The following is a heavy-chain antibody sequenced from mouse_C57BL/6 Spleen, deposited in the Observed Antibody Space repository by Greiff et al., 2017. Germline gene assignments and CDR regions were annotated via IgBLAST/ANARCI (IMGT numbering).Heavy chain of an antibody. CDR2: IDPEDGET. V-gene: IGHV14-2*01. Sequence: VHVKQSGPELVKPGASVKLSCTASGFNIKDYYMHWVKQRTEQGLEWIGRIDPEDGETKYAPKFQGKATITADTSSNTAYLQLSSLTSEDTAVYYCAIGEDGSGAYWGQGTLVTVSA. CDR3: AIGEDGSGAY. CDR1: GFNIKDYY. D-gene: IGHD1-1*01. J-gene: IGHJ3*01.